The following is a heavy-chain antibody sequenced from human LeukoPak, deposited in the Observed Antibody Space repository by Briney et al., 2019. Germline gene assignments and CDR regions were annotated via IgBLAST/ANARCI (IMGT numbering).Heavy chain of an antibody. CDR3: VRAMEMTTIGPGY. D-gene: IGHD5-24*01. CDR2: ISGSSVYI. J-gene: IGHJ4*02. Sequence: PGGSLRLSCAASGFTFSSYSMNWVRQAPGKGLEWVSSISGSSVYIYYADSVQGRFTIARDNAKKSLFLQMNSPGAEDTAVYYCVRAMEMTTIGPGYWGQGTLVTVSS. CDR1: GFTFSSYS. V-gene: IGHV3-21*01.